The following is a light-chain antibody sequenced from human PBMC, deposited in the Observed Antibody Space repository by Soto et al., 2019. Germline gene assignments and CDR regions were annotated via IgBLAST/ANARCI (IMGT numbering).Light chain of an antibody. CDR2: GAS. CDR1: QSVSSSQ. J-gene: IGKJ5*01. Sequence: EVVMTQSPASLSASPGERVTLSCRASQSVSSSQLAWYQQKPGQAPRLLMYGASSRATGIPDRLSGSGSGTDFTLTISRLEPEDFAVYYCQQYGSSPITFGQGTRLEI. CDR3: QQYGSSPIT. V-gene: IGKV3-20*01.